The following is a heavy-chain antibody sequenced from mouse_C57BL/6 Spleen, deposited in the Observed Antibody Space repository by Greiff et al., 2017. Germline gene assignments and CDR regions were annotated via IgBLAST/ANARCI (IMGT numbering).Heavy chain of an antibody. CDR2: ISSSGST. CDR3: ARSRQYFDV. J-gene: IGHJ1*03. Sequence: EVKLQESGPGLAKPCPTLSLTCSVTGYSITSDYGNWIRKFPGNKLEYMGYISSSGSTYYNPSLKSRIYITRDTSKNQYYLQLNSVTTEDTATYYGARSRQYFDVWGTGTTVTVSS. V-gene: IGHV3-8*01. CDR1: GYSITSDY.